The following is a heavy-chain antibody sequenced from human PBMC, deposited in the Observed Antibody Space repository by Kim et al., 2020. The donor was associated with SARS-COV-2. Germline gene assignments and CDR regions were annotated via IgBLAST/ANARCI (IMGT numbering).Heavy chain of an antibody. D-gene: IGHD6-6*01. CDR3: ASSSSDNRGYYYGMDV. Sequence: SLKSRVTISVDTSKNRFSLKLSSVTAADTAVYYCASSSSDNRGYYYGMDVWGQGTTVTVSS. V-gene: IGHV4-39*01. J-gene: IGHJ6*02.